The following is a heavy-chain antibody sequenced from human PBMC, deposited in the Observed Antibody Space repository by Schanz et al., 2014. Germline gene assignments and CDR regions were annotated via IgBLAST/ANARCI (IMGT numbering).Heavy chain of an antibody. CDR2: INQDGSQK. CDR3: ATQYCSGTTCYTDSWDH. V-gene: IGHV3-7*01. Sequence: EVQLVESGGGLVQPGGSLRLSCATSRLTFGNYWMSWVRQAPGKGLEWVANINQDGSQKYYVGSVKGRFTISRDNAKDSLYLQMTRLRAEDTAVYYCATQYCSGTTCYTDSWDHWGQGTLVTVSS. D-gene: IGHD2-2*02. J-gene: IGHJ4*01. CDR1: RLTFGNYW.